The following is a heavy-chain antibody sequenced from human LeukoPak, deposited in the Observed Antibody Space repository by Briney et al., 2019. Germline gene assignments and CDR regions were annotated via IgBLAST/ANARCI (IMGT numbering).Heavy chain of an antibody. V-gene: IGHV3-23*01. CDR3: ARASWVSSADAVR. J-gene: IGHJ4*02. CDR2: MKGTGER. Sequence: GGSLTLSCAVSGLSFSSFAMSWVRQAPARGLQWVSSMKGTGERFYADSVRGRFTLSRDDSRNTVYLQLNNLRVEDTAVYYCARASWVSSADAVRWGQGTVVTVSS. CDR1: GLSFSSFA. D-gene: IGHD3-16*01.